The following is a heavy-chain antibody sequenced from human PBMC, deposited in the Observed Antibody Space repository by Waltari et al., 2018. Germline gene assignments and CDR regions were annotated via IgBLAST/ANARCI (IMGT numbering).Heavy chain of an antibody. V-gene: IGHV1-24*01. Sequence: QVQLVQSGAEVKKPGASVKVSCKVSGYTITELSMHWVRQAPGKGLEWMGGVEPEDGGTIYAQKVQGRVTMTEDTSTDTAYMELSSLRSEDTAVYYCATARGYYYYYGMDVWGQGTTVTVSS. CDR3: ATARGYYYYYGMDV. CDR1: GYTITELS. CDR2: VEPEDGGT. J-gene: IGHJ6*02.